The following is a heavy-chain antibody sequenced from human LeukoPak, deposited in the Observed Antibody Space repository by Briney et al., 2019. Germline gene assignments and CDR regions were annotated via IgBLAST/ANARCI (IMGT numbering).Heavy chain of an antibody. D-gene: IGHD6-19*01. CDR3: AKDVAPDSGWDLDY. CDR1: GFTFSTYT. V-gene: IGHV3-23*01. J-gene: IGHJ4*02. CDR2: IYNSGAGI. Sequence: GGSLRLSCAASGFTFSTYTMSWVRQAPGKGLEWVSSIYNSGAGIFYADSVKGRFTISRDNSKNTLYLQVNSLRAEDTAVYYCAKDVAPDSGWDLDYWGQGTLVTVSS.